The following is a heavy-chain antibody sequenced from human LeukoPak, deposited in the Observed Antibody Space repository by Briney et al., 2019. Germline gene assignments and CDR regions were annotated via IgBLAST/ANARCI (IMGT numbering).Heavy chain of an antibody. CDR2: IYYSGST. CDR3: ASGSYFDYFDY. V-gene: IGHV4-59*01. Sequence: SETLSLTCTVSGGTISSYYWSWIRQPPGKGLEWIWYIYYSGSTNYNPSLKRRATISVDTSKNQFSLKLSSVTAADTAVYYCASGSYFDYFDYWGQGTLVTVSS. CDR1: GGTISSYY. D-gene: IGHD1-26*01. J-gene: IGHJ4*02.